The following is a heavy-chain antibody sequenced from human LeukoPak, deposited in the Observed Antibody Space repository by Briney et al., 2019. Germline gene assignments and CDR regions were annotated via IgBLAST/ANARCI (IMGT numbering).Heavy chain of an antibody. Sequence: ASVKVSCKASGGTFSSYAISWVRQAPGQGLEWMGGIIPIFGTANYAQKFQGRVTITADESTSTAYMGLSSLRSEDTAVYYCASHDYSNFGSYDYWGQGTLVTVSS. CDR1: GGTFSSYA. CDR2: IIPIFGTA. V-gene: IGHV1-69*01. CDR3: ASHDYSNFGSYDY. J-gene: IGHJ4*02. D-gene: IGHD4-11*01.